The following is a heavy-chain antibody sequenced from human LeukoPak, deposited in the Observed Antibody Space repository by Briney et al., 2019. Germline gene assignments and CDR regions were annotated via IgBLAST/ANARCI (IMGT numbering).Heavy chain of an antibody. CDR3: ARGGNYYDSSGYYTSY. J-gene: IGHJ4*02. CDR2: INHSGST. V-gene: IGHV4-34*01. CDR1: GGSFSGYY. Sequence: SETLSLTCAVSGGSFSGYYWSWIRQPPGKGLEWIGEINHSGSTNYNPSLKSRVTISVDTSKNQFSLKLSSVTAADTAVYYCARGGNYYDSSGYYTSYWGQGTLVTVSS. D-gene: IGHD3-22*01.